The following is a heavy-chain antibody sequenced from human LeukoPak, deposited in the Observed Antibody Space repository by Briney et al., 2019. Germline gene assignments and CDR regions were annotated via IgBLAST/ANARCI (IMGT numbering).Heavy chain of an antibody. V-gene: IGHV3-21*01. CDR1: GFTFSSYN. J-gene: IGHJ6*02. Sequence: GGSLRLSCAASGFTFSSYNMNWVRQAPGKGLEWVSCISGGRTYIYYADSVKGRFTISRDNAKNSLYLEMNSLRVEDTAVYYCARDEGFFYGMDVWGQGTTVTVSS. CDR3: ARDEGFFYGMDV. CDR2: ISGGRTYI. D-gene: IGHD3-3*01.